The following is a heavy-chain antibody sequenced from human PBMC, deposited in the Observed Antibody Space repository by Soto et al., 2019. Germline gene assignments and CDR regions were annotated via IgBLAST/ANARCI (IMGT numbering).Heavy chain of an antibody. CDR1: GYTFTSYG. D-gene: IGHD2-2*01. J-gene: IGHJ6*02. Sequence: QVPLVQSGAEVKKPGASVKVSCKASGYTFTSYGISWVRQAPGQGLEWMGWISAYNGNTNYAQKLQGRVTMTTDTSTSTAYMELRSRRSGDTAVYYCAREGYCISTSCRHYDYYGMAVWGRGTTVTVS. CDR2: ISAYNGNT. CDR3: AREGYCISTSCRHYDYYGMAV. V-gene: IGHV1-18*01.